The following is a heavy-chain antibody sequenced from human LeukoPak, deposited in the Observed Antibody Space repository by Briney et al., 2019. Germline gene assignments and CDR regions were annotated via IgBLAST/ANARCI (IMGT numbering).Heavy chain of an antibody. V-gene: IGHV3-30*04. D-gene: IGHD6-13*01. J-gene: IGHJ4*02. Sequence: GRSLRLSCPASGFTFSSYSIHWVRQAPGKGLEWVEVISYDGSNKYYADSVKGRFTISRDNSKNTLYLQMNGLRAEDTAVYYCAKRQRLVSLHFDYWGQGTLITVSS. CDR1: GFTFSSYS. CDR3: AKRQRLVSLHFDY. CDR2: ISYDGSNK.